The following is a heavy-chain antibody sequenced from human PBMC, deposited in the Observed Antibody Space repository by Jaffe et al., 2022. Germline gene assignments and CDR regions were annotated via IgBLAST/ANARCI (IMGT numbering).Heavy chain of an antibody. V-gene: IGHV4-39*01. CDR1: GGSISSSSYY. Sequence: QLQLQESGPGLVKPSETLSLTCTVSGGSISSSSYYWGWIRQPPGKGLEWIGSIYYSGSTYYNPSLKSRVTISVDTSKNQFSLKLSSVTAADTAVYYCATQVLRYFDWLFPRTSYFDYWGQGTLVTVSS. J-gene: IGHJ4*02. CDR3: ATQVLRYFDWLFPRTSYFDY. D-gene: IGHD3-9*01. CDR2: IYYSGST.